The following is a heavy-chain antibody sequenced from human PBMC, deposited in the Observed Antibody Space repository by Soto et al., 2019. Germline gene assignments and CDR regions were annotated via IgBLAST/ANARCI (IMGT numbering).Heavy chain of an antibody. Sequence: GGSLRLSCAASGFTFSSYSMNWVRQAPGKGQEWVSYISSSSSTIYYADSVKGRYTISRDNAKNSRYQQKNSLRDEDTAVYFFSFDACRVSLRCAPSWGQGSLAIVSS. D-gene: IGHD3-10*01. J-gene: IGHJ1*01. CDR1: GFTFSSYS. CDR3: SFDACRVSLRCAPS. V-gene: IGHV3-48*02. CDR2: ISSSSSTI.